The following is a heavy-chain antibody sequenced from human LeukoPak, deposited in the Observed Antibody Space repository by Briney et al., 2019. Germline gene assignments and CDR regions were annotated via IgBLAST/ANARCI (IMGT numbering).Heavy chain of an antibody. CDR3: ARGVPAASVYVHHTPNWFDP. CDR1: GGSISSGGYS. CDR2: IYHSGST. D-gene: IGHD2-2*01. Sequence: PSQTLSLTCAVSGGSISSGGYSWSWIRQPPGKGLEWIGYIYHSGSTYYNPSLKSRVTISVDRSKNQFSLKLSSVTAADTAVYYCARGVPAASVYVHHTPNWFDPWGQGTLVTVSS. J-gene: IGHJ5*02. V-gene: IGHV4-30-2*01.